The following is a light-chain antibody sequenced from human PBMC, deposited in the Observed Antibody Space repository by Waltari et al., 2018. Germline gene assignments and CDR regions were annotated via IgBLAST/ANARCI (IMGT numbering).Light chain of an antibody. CDR3: NSYTSSSTWV. J-gene: IGLJ3*02. CDR2: DVS. CDR1: SSDVGGYNY. Sequence: QSALTQPASVSGSPGQSITISCTGTSSDVGGYNYVSWYQQHPGKAPKLIIYDVSNRPSVVSTRVSGSKSGNTASLTISGLQAEDEADYYCNSYTSSSTWVFGGGTKLTVL. V-gene: IGLV2-14*03.